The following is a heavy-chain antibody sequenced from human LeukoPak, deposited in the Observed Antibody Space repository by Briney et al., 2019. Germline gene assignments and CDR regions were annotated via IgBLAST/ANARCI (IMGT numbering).Heavy chain of an antibody. J-gene: IGHJ3*01. CDR3: ASSRGYGDPDAFDL. CDR2: INPKSGDT. Sequence: ASVKVSCKASGYTFTGYYMHWVRQAPGQGLEWMGWINPKSGDTNYAQKFQGRVTMTRDTSISTAYMELSRLRSEDTVVYYCASSRGYGDPDAFDLWGQGTMVTVSS. V-gene: IGHV1-2*02. CDR1: GYTFTGYY. D-gene: IGHD4-17*01.